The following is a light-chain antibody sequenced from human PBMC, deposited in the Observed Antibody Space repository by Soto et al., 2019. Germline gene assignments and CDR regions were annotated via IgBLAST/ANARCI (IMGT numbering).Light chain of an antibody. Sequence: EIELTQSPGTLSLSPGERATLSCRASQSVSSSYLAWYQQKPGQAPSLLIYGASSRATGIPERFSGSGSGTEFTLTISRLEPEDFAVYYCQQHGSSPRTFGQGTKVEIK. CDR1: QSVSSSY. CDR2: GAS. J-gene: IGKJ1*01. V-gene: IGKV3-20*01. CDR3: QQHGSSPRT.